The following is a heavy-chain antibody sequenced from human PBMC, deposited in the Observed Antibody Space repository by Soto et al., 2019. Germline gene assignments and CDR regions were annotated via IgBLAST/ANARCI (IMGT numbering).Heavy chain of an antibody. CDR2: IIPILGIA. D-gene: IGHD3-22*01. CDR1: GGTFSSYT. CDR3: ARFLDSSGNEMSRVDY. Sequence: QVQLVQSGAEVKKPGSSVKVSCKASGGTFSSYTISWVRQAPGQGLEWMGRIIPILGIANYAQKFQGRVTMTADKPTSTAYMELSSLRSEDTAVYYCARFLDSSGNEMSRVDYWGQGTLVTVSS. J-gene: IGHJ4*02. V-gene: IGHV1-69*02.